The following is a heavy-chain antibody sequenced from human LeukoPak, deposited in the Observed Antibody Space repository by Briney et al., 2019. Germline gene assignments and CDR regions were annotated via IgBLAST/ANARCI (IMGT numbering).Heavy chain of an antibody. CDR1: GYTFTSYG. J-gene: IGHJ5*02. V-gene: IGHV1-18*01. CDR2: ISAYNGNT. D-gene: IGHD1-26*01. CDR3: ARRIVGATTSLFDP. Sequence: ASVKVSCKASGYTFTSYGISWVRQAPGQGLEWMGWISAYNGNTNYAQKLQGRVTMTTDTSTRTAYMELRSLRSDDTAVYYCARRIVGATTSLFDPWGQGTLVTVSS.